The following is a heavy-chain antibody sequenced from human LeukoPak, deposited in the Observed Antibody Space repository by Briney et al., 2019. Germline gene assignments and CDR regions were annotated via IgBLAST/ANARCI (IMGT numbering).Heavy chain of an antibody. CDR1: GYAFTGYY. Sequence: ASVKVSCKASGYAFTGYYMHWVRQAPGQGLEWMGWTNPNSGGTNYAQKFQGRVTMTRDTSISTAYMELSRLRSDDTAVYYCATLRASMIVVADAFDIWGQGTMVTVSS. D-gene: IGHD3-22*01. CDR3: ATLRASMIVVADAFDI. CDR2: TNPNSGGT. V-gene: IGHV1-2*02. J-gene: IGHJ3*02.